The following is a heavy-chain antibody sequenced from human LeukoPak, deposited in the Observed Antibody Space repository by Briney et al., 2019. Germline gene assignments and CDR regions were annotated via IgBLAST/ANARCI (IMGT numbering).Heavy chain of an antibody. J-gene: IGHJ3*02. Sequence: PSETLSLTCSVSGVSVRDGGDYWTWIRRHPGQGLVWIGYKCYSGSAKYNPSLKRRLTISIDTSKNQFSRHLSSVTAADTATYYCATPYCSSISCLDVFNMWGQGTRVTVSS. CDR1: GVSVRDGGDY. CDR3: ATPYCSSISCLDVFNM. CDR2: KCYSGSA. D-gene: IGHD2-2*01. V-gene: IGHV4-31*03.